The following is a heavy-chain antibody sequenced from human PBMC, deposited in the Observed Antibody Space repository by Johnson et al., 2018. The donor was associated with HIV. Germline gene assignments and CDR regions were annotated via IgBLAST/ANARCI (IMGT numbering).Heavy chain of an antibody. CDR1: GFTVSSNY. CDR2: IYSGGTT. V-gene: IGHV3-66*03. J-gene: IGHJ3*02. Sequence: EVQLVESGGGLIQPGGSLRLSCAVSGFTVSSNYMSWVRQGPGKGLEWVSVIYSGGTTNYADSVKGRFTISRDNSKNTLYLQMNSLRAEDTAVYYCARAGAVGFDAFDIWGQGTMVTVSS. CDR3: ARAGAVGFDAFDI. D-gene: IGHD6-19*01.